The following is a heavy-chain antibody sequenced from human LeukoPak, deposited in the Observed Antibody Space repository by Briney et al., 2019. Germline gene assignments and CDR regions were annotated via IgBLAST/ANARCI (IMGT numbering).Heavy chain of an antibody. Sequence: PSETLSLTCTVSGGSISSYYWSWIRQPPGKGLEWIGYIYYSGSTNYNPSLRSRVTISVDTSKNQFSLTHSSATAADPAVDYCGRHALLDRGAFDYWGQRTLVTVSS. CDR3: GRHALLDRGAFDY. V-gene: IGHV4-59*08. CDR2: IYYSGST. D-gene: IGHD3-10*01. J-gene: IGHJ4*02. CDR1: GGSISSYY.